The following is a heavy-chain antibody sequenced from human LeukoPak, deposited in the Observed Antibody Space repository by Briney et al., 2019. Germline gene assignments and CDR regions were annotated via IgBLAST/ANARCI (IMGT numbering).Heavy chain of an antibody. CDR2: IYPGDSDT. CDR1: GYSFTSNW. CDR3: ARPGTTGATI. J-gene: IGHJ4*02. D-gene: IGHD1-1*01. Sequence: GESLKISCKGFGYSFTSNWIGWVRQMPGKGLEWMGIIYPGDSDTRYSPSFEGQVTISADRSISTAYLQWGSLKASDTAMYYCARPGTTGATIWGQGTLVTVSS. V-gene: IGHV5-51*01.